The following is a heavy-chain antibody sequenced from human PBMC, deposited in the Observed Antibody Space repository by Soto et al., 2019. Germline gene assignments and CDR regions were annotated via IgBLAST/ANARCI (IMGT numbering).Heavy chain of an antibody. CDR2: IYYSGST. CDR1: GGSIISGGYY. Sequence: PSETLSVTCTVSGGSIISGGYYWIWIRQHPGRGLEWIGYIYYSGSTYYNPSLKSRVTISVDTSKNQFSLKLSSVTAADTAVYYCARDPAGIWGQGTLVTVSS. CDR3: ARDPAGI. V-gene: IGHV4-31*03. J-gene: IGHJ4*02.